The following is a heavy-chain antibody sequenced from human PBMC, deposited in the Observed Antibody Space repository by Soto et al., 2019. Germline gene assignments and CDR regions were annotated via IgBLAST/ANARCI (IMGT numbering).Heavy chain of an antibody. CDR3: ARDNDRLQLGGNYYYILDV. Sequence: QVQLVQSGAEMKEPGSSVKVSCKTSGGTFSSSAISWLRQAPGQGLEWMGGIIPLFRTPDYAQKFQGRVTIAADESTSKAYMALSSLRSEDTAVYYCARDNDRLQLGGNYYYILDVWGQGTTITVSS. CDR1: GGTFSSSA. D-gene: IGHD4-4*01. J-gene: IGHJ6*02. CDR2: IIPLFRTP. V-gene: IGHV1-69*12.